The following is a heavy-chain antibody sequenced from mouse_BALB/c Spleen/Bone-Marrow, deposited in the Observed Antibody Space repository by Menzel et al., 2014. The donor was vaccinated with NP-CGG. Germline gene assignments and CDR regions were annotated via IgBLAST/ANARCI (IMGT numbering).Heavy chain of an antibody. Sequence: VKLQESGAELVKPGASVKLSCKASGYTFTSYWMHWVKQRPGQGLEWIGGIDPSDSYTNYNQKFKGKATLTVDKSSSTAYMQLSSLTSEDSAVYYCARGLYGNSGYWGQGTTLTVSS. V-gene: IGHV1-69*02. CDR3: ARGLYGNSGY. J-gene: IGHJ2*01. D-gene: IGHD2-1*01. CDR2: IDPSDSYT. CDR1: GYTFTSYW.